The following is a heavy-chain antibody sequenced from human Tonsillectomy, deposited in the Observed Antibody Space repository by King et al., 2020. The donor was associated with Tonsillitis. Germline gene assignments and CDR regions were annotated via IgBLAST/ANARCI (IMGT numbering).Heavy chain of an antibody. Sequence: VQLVESGGGXVQPGRSLRLSCAASEFTFSTFAMVWVRQAPGKGLEWVALISFDGNEKYYADSVKGRFTVSRDNSKNTLYLQMNSLRAEDTAVYHCVRDRRVRGSMIRGYFDYWGQGTLVTVSS. CDR3: VRDRRVRGSMIRGYFDY. CDR2: ISFDGNEK. D-gene: IGHD3-10*01. J-gene: IGHJ4*02. CDR1: EFTFSTFA. V-gene: IGHV3-30-3*01.